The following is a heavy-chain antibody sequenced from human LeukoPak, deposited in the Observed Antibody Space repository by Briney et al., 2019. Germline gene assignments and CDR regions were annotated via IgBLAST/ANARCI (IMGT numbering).Heavy chain of an antibody. D-gene: IGHD4-17*01. CDR1: GYSFTSYW. CDR2: IDPSDSYT. J-gene: IGHJ3*02. CDR3: ARRYGDYYDAFDN. V-gene: IGHV5-10-1*01. Sequence: GESLKISCKGSGYSFTSYWISWVRQMPGKGPEWMGRIDPSDSYTNYSPSFQGHVTISADKSISTAYLQWSSLKASDTAMYYCARRYGDYYDAFDNWGQGTMVTVSS.